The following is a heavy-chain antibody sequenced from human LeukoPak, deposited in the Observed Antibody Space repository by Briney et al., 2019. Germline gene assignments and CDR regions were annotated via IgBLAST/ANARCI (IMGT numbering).Heavy chain of an antibody. CDR3: AKSGVRAAADTNAFDI. V-gene: IGHV3-33*03. CDR1: GFTFSSYG. CDR2: IWYDGSNE. Sequence: PGGSLRLSCAASGFTFSSYGMHWVRQAPGKGLEWVAVIWYDGSNENYADSVKGRFTISRDNSKNTLYLQMNSPRVEDTAVYYCAKSGVRAAADTNAFDIWGQGTMVTVSS. D-gene: IGHD6-13*01. J-gene: IGHJ3*02.